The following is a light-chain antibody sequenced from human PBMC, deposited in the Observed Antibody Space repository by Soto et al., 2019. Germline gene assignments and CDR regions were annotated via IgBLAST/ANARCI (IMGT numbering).Light chain of an antibody. CDR1: SSDVGGYNY. V-gene: IGLV2-8*01. CDR3: SSYAGSNNPFV. J-gene: IGLJ1*01. Sequence: QSALTHPPSATGSPGQSVTISCTGTSSDVGGYNYVSWYQQHPGKAPKLMIYEVSKRPSGVPDRFSGSKSGNTASLTVSGLQAEDEAYYYCSSYAGSNNPFVFGTGTKVTVL. CDR2: EVS.